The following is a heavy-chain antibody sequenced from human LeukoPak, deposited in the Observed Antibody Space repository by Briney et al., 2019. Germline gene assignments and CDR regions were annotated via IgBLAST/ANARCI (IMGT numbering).Heavy chain of an antibody. Sequence: GGSLRLSCTASGFTFSSYSLNWVRQAPGKGLEWVSSISSSSSYMYYADSVKGRFTISRDNAKNSLYLQMNSLRAEDKAVYYCARHNCGGDCSGGSFFDYWGQGTLVTVSS. CDR2: ISSSSSYM. D-gene: IGHD2-21*01. J-gene: IGHJ4*02. CDR3: ARHNCGGDCSGGSFFDY. V-gene: IGHV3-21*01. CDR1: GFTFSSYS.